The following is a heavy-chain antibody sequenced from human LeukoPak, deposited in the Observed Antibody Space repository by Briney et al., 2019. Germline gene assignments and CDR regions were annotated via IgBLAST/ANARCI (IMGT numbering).Heavy chain of an antibody. CDR3: ARDDIDSSGYYYDY. CDR2: IYYSGST. J-gene: IGHJ4*02. Sequence: PSETLSLTCTVSGGSISSSSYYWGWIRQPPGKGLEWIGSIYYSGSTYYNPSLKSRVTISVDTSKNQFSLKLSSVTAADTAVYYCARDDIDSSGYYYDYWGQGTLVTVSS. V-gene: IGHV4-39*02. CDR1: GGSISSSSYY. D-gene: IGHD3-22*01.